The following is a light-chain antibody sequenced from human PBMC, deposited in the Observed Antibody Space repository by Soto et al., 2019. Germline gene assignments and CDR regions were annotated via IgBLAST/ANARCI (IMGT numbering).Light chain of an antibody. Sequence: EIVLTQSPATLSLFPGERATLSCRASKSVSSYLARYQQKPGQAPRLLIYDASNRATGIPARFSGSGSGTDFTLTISSLEPEDFAVYYCQKRSNWLITFGPGTKVDIK. CDR2: DAS. J-gene: IGKJ3*01. V-gene: IGKV3-11*01. CDR3: QKRSNWLIT. CDR1: KSVSSY.